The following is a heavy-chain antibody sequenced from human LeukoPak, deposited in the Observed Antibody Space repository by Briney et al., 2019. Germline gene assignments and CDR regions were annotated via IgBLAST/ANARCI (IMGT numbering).Heavy chain of an antibody. CDR2: MNPNSGNT. CDR1: GHTFTSHD. V-gene: IGHV1-8*01. J-gene: IGHJ4*02. CDR3: ARGRSRSGTTAPHY. Sequence: GASVKVSCKASGHTFTSHDINWVRQATGQGLEWMGWMNPNSGNTGYAQKFQGRVTMTRNTSISTAYMELSSLRSEDTAVYYCARGRSRSGTTAPHYWGQGTLVTVSS. D-gene: IGHD3-10*01.